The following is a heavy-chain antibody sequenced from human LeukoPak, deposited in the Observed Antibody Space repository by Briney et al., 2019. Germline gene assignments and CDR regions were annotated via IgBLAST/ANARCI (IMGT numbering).Heavy chain of an antibody. Sequence: SETLSLTCAVSGGSFSGYYWSRIRQPPGKGLEWIGEIYHSGSTNYNPSLKSRVTISVDKSKNQFSLKLSSVTAADTAVYYCARDRTVRIQLTGSASAPTSWF. D-gene: IGHD5-18*01. V-gene: IGHV4-34*01. J-gene: IGHJ5*01. CDR3: ARDRTVRIQLTGSASAPTSWF. CDR2: IYHSGST. CDR1: GGSFSGYY.